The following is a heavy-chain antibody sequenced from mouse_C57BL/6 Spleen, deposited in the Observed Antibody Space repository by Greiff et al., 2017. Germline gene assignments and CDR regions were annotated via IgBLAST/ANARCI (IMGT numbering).Heavy chain of an antibody. D-gene: IGHD2-5*01. Sequence: VHLVESGAELVKPGASVKLSCKASGYTFTSYWMHWVKQRPGQGLEWIGEIDPSDSYANYNQKFKGKSTLTVDKSSSTAYMQLSSLTSEDSAVYYCARYRNYEAEFADWGKGTLVTVSA. CDR3: ARYRNYEAEFAD. CDR1: GYTFTSYW. J-gene: IGHJ3*01. CDR2: IDPSDSYA. V-gene: IGHV1-69*01.